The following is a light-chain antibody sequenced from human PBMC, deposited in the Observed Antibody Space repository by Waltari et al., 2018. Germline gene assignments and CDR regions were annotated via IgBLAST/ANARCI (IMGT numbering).Light chain of an antibody. CDR3: QQYNKWPPA. CDR1: QSISSN. J-gene: IGKJ4*01. V-gene: IGKV3-15*01. Sequence: EIVMTQSPATLSVSPGERATLSCRASQSISSNLAWYQQKPGQAPRLLIYGASTRATGLPARFSGSGSGTDFTLTISSLQSEDFAVYFCQQYNKWPPAFGGGTKVEIK. CDR2: GAS.